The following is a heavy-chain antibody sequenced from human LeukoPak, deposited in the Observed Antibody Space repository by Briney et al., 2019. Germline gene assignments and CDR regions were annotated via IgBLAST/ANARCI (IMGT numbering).Heavy chain of an antibody. CDR2: INHSGST. V-gene: IGHV4-34*01. Sequence: PSETLSLTCAVYGGSFSGYYWSWIRQPPGKGLEWIGEINHSGSTNYNPSLKSRVTISVDTSKNQFSLKLSSVTAADTAVYYCARGGTMVRGVIIPSQRFDPWGQGTLVTVSS. J-gene: IGHJ5*02. CDR1: GGSFSGYY. CDR3: ARGGTMVRGVIIPSQRFDP. D-gene: IGHD3-10*01.